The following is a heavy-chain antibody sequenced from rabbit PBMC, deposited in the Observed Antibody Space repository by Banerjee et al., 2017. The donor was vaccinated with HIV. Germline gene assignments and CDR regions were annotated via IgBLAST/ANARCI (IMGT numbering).Heavy chain of an antibody. CDR1: GFDFSSNA. CDR2: IYTGDGST. V-gene: IGHV1S40*01. CDR3: ARDGDL. J-gene: IGHJ4*01. D-gene: IGHD3-1*01. Sequence: QSLEESGGDLVKPEGSLTLTCKASGFDFSSNAMCWVRQAPGKGLEWIASIYTGDGSTYYASWAKGRFTISKTSSTTVTLQMTSLTAADTATYFCARDGDLWGPGTLVTVS.